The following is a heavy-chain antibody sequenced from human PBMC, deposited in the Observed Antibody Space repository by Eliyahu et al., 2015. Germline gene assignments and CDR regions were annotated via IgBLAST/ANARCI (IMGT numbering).Heavy chain of an antibody. CDR3: AKGTVESLTGDLYWYFDL. Sequence: EVQLVESGGGLVQPGRSLRLSCAASGFTFXXXALXWVRQAPGKGLGWVSGISWNSGSIGYADSVKGRFTISRDNAKNSLYLQMNSLRAEDTALYYCAKGTVESLTGDLYWYFDLWGRGTLVTVSS. CDR2: ISWNSGSI. J-gene: IGHJ2*01. D-gene: IGHD7-27*01. V-gene: IGHV3-9*01. CDR1: GFTFXXXA.